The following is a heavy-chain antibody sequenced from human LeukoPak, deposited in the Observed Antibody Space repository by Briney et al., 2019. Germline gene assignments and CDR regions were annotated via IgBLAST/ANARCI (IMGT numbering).Heavy chain of an antibody. CDR3: ARKGVAGISTDLDY. CDR2: INSDGGST. D-gene: IGHD2-15*01. Sequence: SGGSLRLSCAASGFTFSSHWMHWVRQAPGKGLVWVSRINSDGGSTSYADSVRGRFTTSRDNAKNTLYLQMNSLRAEDTAVYYCARKGVAGISTDLDYWGQGTLVTVSS. CDR1: GFTFSSHW. J-gene: IGHJ4*02. V-gene: IGHV3-74*01.